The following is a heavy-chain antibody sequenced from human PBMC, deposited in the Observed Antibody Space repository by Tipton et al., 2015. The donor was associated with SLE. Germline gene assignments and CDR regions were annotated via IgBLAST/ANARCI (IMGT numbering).Heavy chain of an antibody. CDR1: GDSISTHY. CDR2: IFYSGST. CDR3: ARDYGDPRGFSYYGMDV. Sequence: TLSLTCTVSGDSISTHYWSWIRQPPGRGLEWIGCIFYSGSTNYNPSLKSRVTISVDTSKNQFSMKLGSVTAADTAVYYCARDYGDPRGFSYYGMDVWGQGTTVTVSS. J-gene: IGHJ6*02. D-gene: IGHD4-17*01. V-gene: IGHV4-59*11.